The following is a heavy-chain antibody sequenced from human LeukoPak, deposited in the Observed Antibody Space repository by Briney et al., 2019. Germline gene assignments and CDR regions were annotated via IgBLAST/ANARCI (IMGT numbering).Heavy chain of an antibody. J-gene: IGHJ4*02. Sequence: SVTVSCTASGGTFSSYAISWVRQAPGQGLEWMGGIIPIFGTANYAQKFQGRVTITADESTSTAYMELSSLRSEDTAVYYCAREGDYGELDYWGQGSLVAVSS. D-gene: IGHD4-17*01. CDR2: IIPIFGTA. V-gene: IGHV1-69*01. CDR3: AREGDYGELDY. CDR1: GGTFSSYA.